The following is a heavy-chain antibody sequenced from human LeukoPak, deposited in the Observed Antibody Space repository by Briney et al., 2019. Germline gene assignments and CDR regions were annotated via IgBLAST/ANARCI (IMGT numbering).Heavy chain of an antibody. J-gene: IGHJ4*02. CDR3: AKAVYSNDGYYSFDL. D-gene: IGHD4-11*01. Sequence: GGSLRLSCEASGFIFRGYWMHWVRQAPGKGLVWVSRINSDGSSTNYADSVKGRFTVSRDNAKNTLYLQVNSLRAEDTAVYYCAKAVYSNDGYYSFDLWGQGTLVTVSS. CDR2: INSDGSST. CDR1: GFIFRGYW. V-gene: IGHV3-74*01.